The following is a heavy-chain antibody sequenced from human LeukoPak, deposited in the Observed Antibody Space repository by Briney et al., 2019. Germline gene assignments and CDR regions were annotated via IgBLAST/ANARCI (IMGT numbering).Heavy chain of an antibody. J-gene: IGHJ5*02. Sequence: EASVKVSCKASRYTFTGYYMHWVRQAPGQGLEWMGWINPNSGGTNYAQKFQGRVTMTRDTSISTAYMELSRLRSDDTAVYYCARGGLIVVVPAAKYNWFDPWGQGTLVTVSS. CDR1: RYTFTGYY. CDR2: INPNSGGT. CDR3: ARGGLIVVVPAAKYNWFDP. D-gene: IGHD2-2*01. V-gene: IGHV1-2*02.